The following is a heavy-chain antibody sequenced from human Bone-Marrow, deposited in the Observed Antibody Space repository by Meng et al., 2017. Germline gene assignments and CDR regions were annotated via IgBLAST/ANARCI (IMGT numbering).Heavy chain of an antibody. J-gene: IGHJ5*02. D-gene: IGHD3-16*01. CDR2: IYYSGTT. V-gene: IGHV4-31*01. CDR1: GGSISSGGYY. Sequence: QVQLQESGPGLVKPSQTLSLTCTVSGGSISSGGYYWSWIRQHPGKGLEWIGYIYYSGTTYYNPSLSSLVTISVDTSKNQFSLNLSSVTAADTAVYHCARDIRQGGNIWFDPWGQGTLVTVSS. CDR3: ARDIRQGGNIWFDP.